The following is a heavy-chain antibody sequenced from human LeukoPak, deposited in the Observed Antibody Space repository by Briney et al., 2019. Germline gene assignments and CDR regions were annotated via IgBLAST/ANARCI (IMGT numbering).Heavy chain of an antibody. CDR1: GYTFTSYG. J-gene: IGHJ5*02. CDR2: ISAYNGNT. D-gene: IGHD1-26*01. V-gene: IGHV1-18*01. Sequence: ASVTVSCKASGYTFTSYGISWVRQAPGQGLEWMGWISAYNGNTNYAQKLQGRVTMTTDASTSTASMELRSLRSDDPAVDYCARDPSDEWELLTDNWFDPWGQGTLVTVSS. CDR3: ARDPSDEWELLTDNWFDP.